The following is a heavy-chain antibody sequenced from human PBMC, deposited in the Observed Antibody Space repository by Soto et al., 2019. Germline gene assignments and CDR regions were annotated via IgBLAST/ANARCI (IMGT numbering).Heavy chain of an antibody. V-gene: IGHV1-18*01. CDR2: ISAYNGNT. Sequence: QVQLVQSGAEVKKPGASVKVSCKASGYTFTSYGISWVRQAPGQGLEWMGWISAYNGNTNYAQKLQGRATMTTDTSTSTAYMELGTLRSDDPAVYYCVHPPHPSSFDSWGQGTLVPVSS. J-gene: IGHJ4*02. CDR3: VHPPHPSSFDS. CDR1: GYTFTSYG.